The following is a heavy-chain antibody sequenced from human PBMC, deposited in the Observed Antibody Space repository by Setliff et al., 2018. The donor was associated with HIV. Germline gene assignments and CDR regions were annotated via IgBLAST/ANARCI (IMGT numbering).Heavy chain of an antibody. CDR2: VNNDGTDT. D-gene: IGHD2-15*01. CDR3: ARGGFNHAFDI. J-gene: IGHJ3*02. CDR1: GFTFNSYW. V-gene: IGHV3-74*01. Sequence: GGSLGLSCVASGFTFNSYWMYWVRQAPGKGLVCVSRVNNDGTDTIYADSVKCRFTISRDNAKSTVYLQMGSLSADDTAVYYCARGGFNHAFDIWGQGTMVTVSS.